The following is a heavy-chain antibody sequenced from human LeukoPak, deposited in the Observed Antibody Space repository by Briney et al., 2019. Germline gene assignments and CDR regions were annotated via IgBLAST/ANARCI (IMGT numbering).Heavy chain of an antibody. CDR3: ARISAGYSSSRTVFNWFDP. CDR1: GNSFGDYY. D-gene: IGHD6-13*01. J-gene: IGHJ5*02. Sequence: SETLSLTCTVSGNSFGDYYWSWIRQPAGKGLEWIGRIYTSGSTTYNPSLKSRVTISVDTSKNQFSLKLSSVTAADTAVYYCARISAGYSSSRTVFNWFDPWGQGTLVTVSS. CDR2: IYTSGST. V-gene: IGHV4-4*07.